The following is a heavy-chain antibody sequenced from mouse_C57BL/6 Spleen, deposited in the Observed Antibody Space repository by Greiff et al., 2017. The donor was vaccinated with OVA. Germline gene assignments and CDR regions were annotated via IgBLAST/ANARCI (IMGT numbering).Heavy chain of an antibody. Sequence: VKLMESGPGLVAPSQSLSITCTVSGFSLTSYAISWVRQPPGKGLEWLGVIWTGGGTNYNSALKSRLSISKDNSKSQVFLKMNSLQTDDTARYYCARDRYYGNFYAMDYWGQGTSVTVSS. CDR3: ARDRYYGNFYAMDY. J-gene: IGHJ4*01. CDR1: GFSLTSYA. V-gene: IGHV2-9-1*01. CDR2: IWTGGGT. D-gene: IGHD2-1*01.